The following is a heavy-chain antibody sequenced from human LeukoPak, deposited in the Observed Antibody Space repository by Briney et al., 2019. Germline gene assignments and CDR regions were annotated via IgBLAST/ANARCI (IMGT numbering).Heavy chain of an antibody. Sequence: GGSLRLSCTASGFTFSSNYMSWVRQAPGKGLEWVSVIYSGGSTYYADSVKGRFTISRDNSKNTLYLQMNSLRAEDTAVYYCARGSSSSWYELDYWGQGTLVTVSS. V-gene: IGHV3-66*02. CDR2: IYSGGST. CDR3: ARGSSSSWYELDY. D-gene: IGHD6-13*01. J-gene: IGHJ4*02. CDR1: GFTFSSNY.